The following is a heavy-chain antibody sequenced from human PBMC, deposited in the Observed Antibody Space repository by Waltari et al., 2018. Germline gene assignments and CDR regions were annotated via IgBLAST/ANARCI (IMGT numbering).Heavy chain of an antibody. CDR2: IYPSDSAT. J-gene: IGHJ4*02. CDR1: GYTFPTYW. CDR3: ARRDSRGWFYFDY. V-gene: IGHV5-51*01. Sequence: EVELVQSGAEVKKPGESLKISCQTSGYTFPTYWIGWVRQMPGKGLEWMGIIYPSDSATRYSPSIEGQVTISVDKSVTTAYLQWSSLKASDTAMYYCARRDSRGWFYFDYWGQGTLVTVSS. D-gene: IGHD6-19*01.